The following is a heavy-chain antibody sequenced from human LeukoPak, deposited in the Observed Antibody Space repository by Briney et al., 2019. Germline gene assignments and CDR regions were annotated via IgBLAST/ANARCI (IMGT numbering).Heavy chain of an antibody. CDR3: AKKRYSDVVVVAAAYFDY. J-gene: IGHJ4*02. D-gene: IGHD2-15*01. Sequence: PGGSLRLSCAASGFTFSSYAMSWVRQAPGKWLEWVSAISGSGGSTYYADSVKGRFTISRDNSKNTLYLQMNSLRAEDTAVYYCAKKRYSDVVVVAAAYFDYWGQGTLVTVSS. V-gene: IGHV3-23*01. CDR1: GFTFSSYA. CDR2: ISGSGGST.